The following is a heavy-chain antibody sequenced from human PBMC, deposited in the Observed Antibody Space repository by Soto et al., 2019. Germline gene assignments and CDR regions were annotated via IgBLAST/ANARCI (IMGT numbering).Heavy chain of an antibody. D-gene: IGHD6-13*01. CDR3: AAGEASSRNLAPFYLDF. CDR1: GGSMRNYF. CDR2: IHYSGTT. J-gene: IGHJ4*02. V-gene: IGHV4-59*01. Sequence: SETLSLTCTVSGGSMRNYFWTWIRQPPGKGLEWIGYIHYSGTTSFFPSYNPSLRSRVTISEDTSKNQFSLKLFSVTTAYPAVYFCAAGEASSRNLAPFYLDFWGQGTLVTVSS.